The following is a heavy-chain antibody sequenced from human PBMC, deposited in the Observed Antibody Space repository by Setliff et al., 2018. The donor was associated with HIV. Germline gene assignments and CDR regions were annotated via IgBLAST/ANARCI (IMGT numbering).Heavy chain of an antibody. V-gene: IGHV4-61*09. D-gene: IGHD3-3*01. Sequence: PSETLSLTCTVSGSSISSGSYYWSWIRQPAGEGLEWIGHIYNSESTKYNPSLKSRVTISVDPSRSQFSLTLRSVTAADTAVYYCARVPSAGVRGRPDLYHWFDPWGQGTLVTVSS. CDR2: IYNSEST. J-gene: IGHJ5*02. CDR1: GSSISSGSYY. CDR3: ARVPSAGVRGRPDLYHWFDP.